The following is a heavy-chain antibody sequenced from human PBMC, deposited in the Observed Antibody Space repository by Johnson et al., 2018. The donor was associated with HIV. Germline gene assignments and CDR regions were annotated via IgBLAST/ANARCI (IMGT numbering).Heavy chain of an antibody. D-gene: IGHD1-7*01. CDR1: GFMFDDYG. Sequence: MQLVESGGGVVRPGGSLRLSCTASGFMFDDYGMNWVRQAPGKGLEWVSGINWNGGSTGYADSVKGRFTISRDNSKNTLYLQMNSLRAEDTAVYYCARRGNWNYLKSAFDIWGQGTMVTVSS. CDR2: INWNGGST. V-gene: IGHV3-20*04. J-gene: IGHJ3*02. CDR3: ARRGNWNYLKSAFDI.